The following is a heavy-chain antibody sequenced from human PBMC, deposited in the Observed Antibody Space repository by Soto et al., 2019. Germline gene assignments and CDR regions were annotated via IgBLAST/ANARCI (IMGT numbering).Heavy chain of an antibody. J-gene: IGHJ6*02. Sequence: PGGSLRLSCAASGFTFSSYAMHWVRQAPGKGLEYVSAISSNGGSTYYANSVKGRFTISRDNSKNKLYLKMVSLRAEDMAVYYCAKDALIVAITAPYGMDVWGQGTTVTVSS. CDR1: GFTFSSYA. D-gene: IGHD5-12*01. V-gene: IGHV3-64*01. CDR3: AKDALIVAITAPYGMDV. CDR2: ISSNGGST.